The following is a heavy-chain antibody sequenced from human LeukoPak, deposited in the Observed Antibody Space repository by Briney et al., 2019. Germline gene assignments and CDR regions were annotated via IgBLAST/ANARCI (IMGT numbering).Heavy chain of an antibody. D-gene: IGHD5-24*01. V-gene: IGHV3-48*01. CDR1: GFTFSSYS. CDR2: ISSSSSTI. CDR3: AREKRGYYYYYMDV. Sequence: GGSLRLSCTASGFTFSSYSMNWVRQAPGKGLEWVSYISSSSSTIYYADSVKGRFTISRDNAKNSLYLQMNSLRAGDTAVYYCAREKRGYYYYYMDVWGKGTTVTVSS. J-gene: IGHJ6*03.